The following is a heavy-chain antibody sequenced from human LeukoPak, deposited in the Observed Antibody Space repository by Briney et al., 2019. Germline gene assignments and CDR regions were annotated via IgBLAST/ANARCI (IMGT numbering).Heavy chain of an antibody. J-gene: IGHJ6*03. Sequence: SGGSLRLSCAASGFTFSDYYMSWIRQAPGKGLEWVSYISSSGSTIYYADSVKGRFTISRDNAKNSLYLQMNSLRAEDTAVYYCAKDGGGYYPYYYYYMDVWGKGTTVTISS. CDR1: GFTFSDYY. CDR3: AKDGGGYYPYYYYYMDV. V-gene: IGHV3-11*04. D-gene: IGHD3-22*01. CDR2: ISSSGSTI.